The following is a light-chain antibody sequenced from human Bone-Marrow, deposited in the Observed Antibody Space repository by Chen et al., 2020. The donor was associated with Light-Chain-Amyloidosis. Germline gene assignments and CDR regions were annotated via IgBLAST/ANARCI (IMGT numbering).Light chain of an antibody. J-gene: IGLJ2*01. CDR1: SGDVGGYDV. CDR2: DVS. CDR3: CSTAGRSTLV. V-gene: IGLV2-11*02. Sequence: QSALTQPRSVSGSPGQSVTISCTGTSGDVGGYDVVSWYQQYPVKAPKLIIYDVSKRPSGVPDRFSGSKASNTASPTISGLQAADEADYYCCSTAGRSTLVFGGGTTLTVL.